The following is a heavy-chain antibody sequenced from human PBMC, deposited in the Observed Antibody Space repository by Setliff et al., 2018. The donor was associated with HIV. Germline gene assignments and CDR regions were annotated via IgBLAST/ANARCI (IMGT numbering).Heavy chain of an antibody. CDR1: GYSISSGYY. Sequence: PSETLSLTCTVYGYSISSGYYWGWARQPPGKGREWIGSFYPSGSTYYSTSLQGRVTITVDTSKNQLSLTLSSVTTADTAVYVCARGTTIFGVETEWTSRYFDYRGQGMLVTVSS. J-gene: IGHJ4*02. CDR3: ARGTTIFGVETEWTSRYFDY. V-gene: IGHV4-38-2*02. D-gene: IGHD3-3*01. CDR2: FYPSGST.